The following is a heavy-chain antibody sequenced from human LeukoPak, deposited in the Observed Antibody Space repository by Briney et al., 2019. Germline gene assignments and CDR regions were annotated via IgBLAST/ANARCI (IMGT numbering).Heavy chain of an antibody. J-gene: IGHJ4*02. Sequence: PGGSLRLSRAASGFTLSNYGMQWVRQAPGKGLEWVAVICYDGSNIYYADSVKGRLTIYRDNSKNTLFLQMNSLRAEDTALYYCARDFCSGGSCYLFDFWGQGTLVTVSS. CDR1: GFTLSNYG. CDR2: ICYDGSNI. V-gene: IGHV3-33*01. D-gene: IGHD2-15*01. CDR3: ARDFCSGGSCYLFDF.